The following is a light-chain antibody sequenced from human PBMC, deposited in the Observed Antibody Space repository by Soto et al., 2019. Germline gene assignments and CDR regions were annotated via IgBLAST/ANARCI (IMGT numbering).Light chain of an antibody. CDR3: MQALQTPFT. Sequence: DIVMTQSPLSLPVTPGEPASISCISSQSLLQTNGNTYLDWYLQKPGQSPQLLISLATNRASGVPDRFSGSGSGTDFTLKISRVEAEDVGVYYCMQALQTPFTFGGGTKVDI. V-gene: IGKV2-28*01. CDR1: QSLLQTNGNTY. CDR2: LAT. J-gene: IGKJ4*01.